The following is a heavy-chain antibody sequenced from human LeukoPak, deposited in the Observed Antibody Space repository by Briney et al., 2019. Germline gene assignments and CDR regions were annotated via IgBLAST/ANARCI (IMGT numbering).Heavy chain of an antibody. Sequence: SVKVSCKASGGTFSSYAISWVRQAPGQGLEWMGRIIPILGIANYAQKFQGRVTITADKSTSTAYMELSSLRAEDTAVYYCAKDFRRQSPYDSSGYWEVRSYYFDYWGQGTLVTVSS. V-gene: IGHV1-69*04. CDR2: IIPILGIA. CDR1: GGTFSSYA. J-gene: IGHJ4*02. D-gene: IGHD3-22*01. CDR3: AKDFRRQSPYDSSGYWEVRSYYFDY.